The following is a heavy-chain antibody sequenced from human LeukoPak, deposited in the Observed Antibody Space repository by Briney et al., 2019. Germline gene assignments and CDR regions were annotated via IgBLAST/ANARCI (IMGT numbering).Heavy chain of an antibody. CDR1: GFTFSSYA. CDR2: ISGSGGST. J-gene: IGHJ4*02. V-gene: IGHV3-23*01. D-gene: IGHD5-24*01. CDR3: AQDHGSGDGYNYHYFDY. Sequence: GGSLRLSCAASGFTFSSYAMSWVRQAPGKGLEWVSTISGSGGSTYYADSVKGRFTISRDNSKNTLYLQMNSLRAEDTAVYYCAQDHGSGDGYNYHYFDYWGQGTLVTVSS.